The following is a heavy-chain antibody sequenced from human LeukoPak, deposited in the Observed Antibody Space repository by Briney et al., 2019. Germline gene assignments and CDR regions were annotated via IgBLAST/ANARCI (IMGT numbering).Heavy chain of an antibody. Sequence: GGSLRLSCAASGFTFSSYAMRWVRQAPGKGLEWVSAISGSGGSTYYADSVKGRFTISRDNSKNTLYLQMNSLRAEDTAVYYCARDRYSGGWGFDYWGQGTLVTVSS. CDR2: ISGSGGST. J-gene: IGHJ4*02. D-gene: IGHD6-19*01. CDR3: ARDRYSGGWGFDY. V-gene: IGHV3-23*01. CDR1: GFTFSSYA.